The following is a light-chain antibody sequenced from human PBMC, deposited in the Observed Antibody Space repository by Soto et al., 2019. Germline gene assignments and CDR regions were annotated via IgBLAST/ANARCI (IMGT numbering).Light chain of an antibody. J-gene: IGLJ3*02. CDR3: QSYDSSLRGWV. V-gene: IGLV1-40*01. Sequence: QSVLTQPPSVSGAPGQRVTISCTGSSSNIGANYDVHWYQHLPGTAPRLLISGDSNRPSGVPDRFSGSESGTSASLGITGLQAEDEADYYCQSYDSSLRGWVFGGGTQLTVL. CDR2: GDS. CDR1: SSNIGANYD.